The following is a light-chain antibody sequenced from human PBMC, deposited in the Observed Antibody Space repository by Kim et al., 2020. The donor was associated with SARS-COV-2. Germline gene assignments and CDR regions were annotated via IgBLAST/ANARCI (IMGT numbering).Light chain of an antibody. J-gene: IGLJ3*02. V-gene: IGLV2-8*01. CDR1: SSDVGDYNY. Sequence: GQSVNLYCTGTSSDVGDYNYVSWYQQHPDKAPNHMIFEVNKRSSGVPDRFAGSKSGNTASQTVSGLQAEDGADYYCSSYGGNNNLMFGGGTKVTVL. CDR3: SSYGGNNNLM. CDR2: EVN.